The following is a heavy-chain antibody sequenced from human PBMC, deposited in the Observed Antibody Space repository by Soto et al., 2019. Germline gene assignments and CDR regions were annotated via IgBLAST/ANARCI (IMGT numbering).Heavy chain of an antibody. V-gene: IGHV4-61*01. Sequence: SETLSLTCTVSGGSVSSGSYYWSWIRQPPGKGLEWIGYIYYSGSTNYNPSLKSRVTISVDTSKNQFSLKLGSVTAADTAVYYCARESGAYCSGGSCYWGGGMDVWGQGTTVTVSS. CDR2: IYYSGST. J-gene: IGHJ6*01. D-gene: IGHD2-15*01. CDR3: ARESGAYCSGGSCYWGGGMDV. CDR1: GGSVSSGSYY.